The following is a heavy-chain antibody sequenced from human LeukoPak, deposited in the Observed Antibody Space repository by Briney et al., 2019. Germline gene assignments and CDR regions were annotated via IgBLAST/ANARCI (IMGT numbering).Heavy chain of an antibody. D-gene: IGHD3-10*02. V-gene: IGHV3-48*04. J-gene: IGHJ6*04. Sequence: GGSLRLSCAASGFTFSHYSMNWVRQAPGKGLEWVSYISSSGSTIYYADSVKGRFTISRDNAKNSLYLQMNSLRAEDTAVYYCAELGITMIGGVWGKGTTVTISS. CDR3: AELGITMIGGV. CDR2: ISSSGSTI. CDR1: GFTFSHYS.